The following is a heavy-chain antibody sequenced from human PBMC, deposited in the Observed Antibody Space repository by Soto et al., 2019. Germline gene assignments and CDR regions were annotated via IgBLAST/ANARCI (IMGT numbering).Heavy chain of an antibody. CDR2: IYPGDSDT. CDR1: GYSFTSYW. D-gene: IGHD3-16*02. J-gene: IGHJ4*02. CDR3: ARLLRGSYRYSPFDY. Sequence: PGESLKISCKGSGYSFTSYWIDWVRQMPGKGLEWMGIIYPGDSDTRYSPSFQGQVTISADKSISTAYLQWSSLKASDTAMYYCARLLRGSYRYSPFDYWGQGTLVTVSS. V-gene: IGHV5-51*01.